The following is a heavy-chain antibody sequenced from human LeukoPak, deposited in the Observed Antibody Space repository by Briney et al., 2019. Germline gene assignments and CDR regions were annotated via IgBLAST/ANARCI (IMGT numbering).Heavy chain of an antibody. CDR3: ARVPPLQYAFDI. V-gene: IGHV4-31*03. Sequence: PSQTLSLPCTVSGGSISSGGYYWSWIRQHPGKGLEWIGYIYYSGSTYYNPSLKSRVTISVDTSKNQFSLKLSSVTAADTAVYYCARVPPLQYAFDIWGQGTMVTVSS. CDR1: GGSISSGGYY. D-gene: IGHD4-11*01. CDR2: IYYSGST. J-gene: IGHJ3*02.